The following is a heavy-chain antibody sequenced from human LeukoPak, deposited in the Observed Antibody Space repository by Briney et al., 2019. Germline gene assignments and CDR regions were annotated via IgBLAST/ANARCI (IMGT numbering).Heavy chain of an antibody. Sequence: GVSLKISCEASGYSFTSYWIGWVRQMPGKGLEWMGIIYPGDSDARYSPSFQGQVTISADKSISTAHLQWSSLKASDTAMYYCARPRDVFSRDDAFDIWGQGTMVTVSS. CDR1: GYSFTSYW. D-gene: IGHD5-24*01. CDR3: ARPRDVFSRDDAFDI. V-gene: IGHV5-51*01. J-gene: IGHJ3*02. CDR2: IYPGDSDA.